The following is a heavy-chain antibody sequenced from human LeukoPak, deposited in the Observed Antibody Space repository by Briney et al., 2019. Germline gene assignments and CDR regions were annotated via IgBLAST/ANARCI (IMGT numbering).Heavy chain of an antibody. V-gene: IGHV4-39*01. CDR1: GDSISNTDYY. D-gene: IGHD3-10*01. CDR3: ARHLWFGEFLFY. CDR2: IYYSGST. J-gene: IGHJ4*02. Sequence: SETLSLTCTVSGDSISNTDYYWGWIRQPPWKGLEWIGSIYYSGSTYYNPSLKSRVTISVDTSKNQFSLKLSSVTAADTALYYCARHLWFGEFLFYWGQGTLVTVSS.